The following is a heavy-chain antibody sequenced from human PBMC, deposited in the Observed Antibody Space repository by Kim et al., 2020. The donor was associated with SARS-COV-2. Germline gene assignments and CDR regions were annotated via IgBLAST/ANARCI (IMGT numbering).Heavy chain of an antibody. Sequence: GESLKISCKGSGYSFTNYWIAWVRQMPGKGLERMGIIYPGDSDIRYSPSFEGQVTISVDKSISTAYLQWSSLKASDTAMYYCARRVVSATTHVFDTWGQGTMVTVSS. D-gene: IGHD1-26*01. CDR3: ARRVVSATTHVFDT. CDR1: GYSFTNYW. CDR2: IYPGDSDI. V-gene: IGHV5-51*01. J-gene: IGHJ3*02.